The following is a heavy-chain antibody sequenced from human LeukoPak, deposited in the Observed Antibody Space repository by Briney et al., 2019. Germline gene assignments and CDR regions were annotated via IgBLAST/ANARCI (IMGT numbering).Heavy chain of an antibody. CDR3: ARGTNSSRLYNWFDP. V-gene: IGHV4-34*01. J-gene: IGHJ5*02. D-gene: IGHD6-13*01. CDR1: GGSFSGYY. Sequence: SETLSLTCAVYGGSFSGYYWSWIRQPPGKGLEWIGEINHSGSTNYNPSLKSRVTISVDTSKNQFSLKLSSVTAADTAVYYCARGTNSSRLYNWFDPWGQGTLVTVSS. CDR2: INHSGST.